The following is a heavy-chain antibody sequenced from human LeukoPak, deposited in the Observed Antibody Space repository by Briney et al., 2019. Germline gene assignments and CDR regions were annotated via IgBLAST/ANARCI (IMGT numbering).Heavy chain of an antibody. V-gene: IGHV4-61*08. CDR3: ARALIGSVPDY. J-gene: IGHJ4*02. CDR1: GASVSSGDYY. CDR2: IYYSGST. D-gene: IGHD3-22*01. Sequence: SETLSLTCTVSGASVSSGDYYWSWIRQPPGKTLEWVGYIYYSGSTTYNPSLKSRVSISIATSKTQFSLRLSSVTAADTAVYYCARALIGSVPDYWGQGTLVTVSS.